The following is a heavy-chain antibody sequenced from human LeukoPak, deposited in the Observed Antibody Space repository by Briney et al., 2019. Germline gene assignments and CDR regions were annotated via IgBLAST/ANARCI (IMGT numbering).Heavy chain of an antibody. CDR2: ISSSSTNI. D-gene: IGHD3-22*01. J-gene: IGHJ4*02. V-gene: IGHV3-21*06. Sequence: GGSLRLSCAASGFTFSNYMMKWVRQAPGKGLEWVSSISSSSTNIYYADSVEGRFTISRDNAKNSLYLQMNSLGAEDTAVYYCARRINYYDSSGYYYVRYFDSWGQGTLVAVSS. CDR1: GFTFSNYM. CDR3: ARRINYYDSSGYYYVRYFDS.